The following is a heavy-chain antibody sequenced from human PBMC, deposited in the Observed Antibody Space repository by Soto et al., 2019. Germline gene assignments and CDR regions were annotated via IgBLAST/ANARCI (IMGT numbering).Heavy chain of an antibody. CDR1: GFTFSSYS. D-gene: IGHD6-19*01. CDR2: ISSSSSYI. V-gene: IGHV3-21*01. Sequence: EVQLVESGGGLVKPGGSLRLSCAASGFTFSSYSMNWVRQAPGKGLEWVSSISSSSSYIYYADSVKGRFTISRDNAKNSLYLQMNSLRAEGTALYYCASSIAVAGAFDYWGQGTLVTVSS. CDR3: ASSIAVAGAFDY. J-gene: IGHJ4*02.